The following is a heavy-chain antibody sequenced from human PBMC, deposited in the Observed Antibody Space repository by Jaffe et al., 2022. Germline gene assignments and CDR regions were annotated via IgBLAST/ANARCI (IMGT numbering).Heavy chain of an antibody. J-gene: IGHJ4*02. CDR2: ISSSGSTI. Sequence: EVQLVESGGGLVQPGGSLRLSCAASGFTFSSYEMNWVRQAPGKGLEWVSYISSSGSTIYYADSVKGRFTISRDNAKNSLYLQMNSLRAEDTAVYYCARDIYGGNSGKAYWGQGTLVTVSS. CDR1: GFTFSSYE. V-gene: IGHV3-48*03. D-gene: IGHD4-17*01. CDR3: ARDIYGGNSGKAY.